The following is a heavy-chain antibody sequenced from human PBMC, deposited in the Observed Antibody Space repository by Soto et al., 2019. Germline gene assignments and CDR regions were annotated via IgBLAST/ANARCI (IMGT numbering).Heavy chain of an antibody. CDR2: IVVGSGNT. V-gene: IGHV1-58*01. J-gene: IGHJ6*02. CDR3: AADRTYDFWSGSEARNYYGMDV. Sequence: SVKVSCKASGFTFTSSAVQWVRQARGQRLEWIGWIVVGSGNTNYAQKFPERVTITRDMSTSTAYMELSSLRSEDTAVYYCAADRTYDFWSGSEARNYYGMDVWGQGTTVTVSS. CDR1: GFTFTSSA. D-gene: IGHD3-3*01.